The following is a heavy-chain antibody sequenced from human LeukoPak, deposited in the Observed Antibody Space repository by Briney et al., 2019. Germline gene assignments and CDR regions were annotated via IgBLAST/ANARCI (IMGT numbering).Heavy chain of an antibody. V-gene: IGHV3-30*18. Sequence: PGRSLRLSCAASGFTFSSYGMHWVRQAPGKGLEWVAVISYDGSNKYYADSVKGRFTISRDNSKNTLYLQMNSLRAEDTAVYYCAKEPRYCSSTSCYIYYYYGMDVWGQGTTVTVSS. J-gene: IGHJ6*02. CDR1: GFTFSSYG. D-gene: IGHD2-2*02. CDR3: AKEPRYCSSTSCYIYYYYGMDV. CDR2: ISYDGSNK.